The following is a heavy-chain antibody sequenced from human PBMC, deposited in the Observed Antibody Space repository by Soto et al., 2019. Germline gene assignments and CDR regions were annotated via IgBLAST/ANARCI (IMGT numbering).Heavy chain of an antibody. Sequence: QVQLVQSGPEVMNPGASVKVSCKTSGYNFVNHGISWVRQAPGRGLEWLGWISGHNGATKYGKRLQGRVTMTIDTSTTTAYMELRSLSSDDTAVYYCARDLYPLAYYFDYWGQGTLVTVSS. CDR2: ISGHNGAT. CDR1: GYNFVNHG. CDR3: ARDLYPLAYYFDY. V-gene: IGHV1-18*04. J-gene: IGHJ4*02.